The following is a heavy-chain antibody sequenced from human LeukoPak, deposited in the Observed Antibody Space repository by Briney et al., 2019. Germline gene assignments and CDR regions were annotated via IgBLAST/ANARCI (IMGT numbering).Heavy chain of an antibody. J-gene: IGHJ4*02. CDR1: GYSISSGYY. V-gene: IGHV4-38-2*01. CDR2: IYHSGST. CDR3: ARRWFGELFDY. Sequence: PSETLSLTCAVSGYSISSGYYWGWIRQPPGKGPEWIGSIYHSGSTYYNPSLKSRVIISVDTSQNHFSLKLSSVTAADTAVYYCARRWFGELFDYWGQGTLVTVSS. D-gene: IGHD3-10*01.